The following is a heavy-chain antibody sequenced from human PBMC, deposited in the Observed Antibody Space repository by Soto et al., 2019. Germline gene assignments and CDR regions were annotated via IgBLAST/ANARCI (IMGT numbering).Heavy chain of an antibody. D-gene: IGHD3-10*02. V-gene: IGHV3-23*01. J-gene: IGHJ4*02. CDR1: GFSFGTHA. CDR2: ISAGSGNS. Sequence: EVQLLESGGGLVQPGKSLRLSCVASGFSFGTHAMTWVRQAPGKGLEWVSVISAGSGNSYYADSVKGRFSVSRDNSKNSKWLKRESMRAEYIGLCAWAKQKLKSMACSGSMTSWAQGTRVTV. CDR3: AKQKLKSMACSGSMTS.